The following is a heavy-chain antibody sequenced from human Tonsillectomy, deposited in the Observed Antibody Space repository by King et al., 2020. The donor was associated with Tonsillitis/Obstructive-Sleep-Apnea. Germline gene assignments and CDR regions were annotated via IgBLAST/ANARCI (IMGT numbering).Heavy chain of an antibody. CDR3: ARGTAMVYYYYYYMDV. D-gene: IGHD5-18*01. CDR2: IFSNDEK. V-gene: IGHV2-26*01. CDR1: GFSLSNARMG. Sequence: TLKESGPVLVKPTETLTLTCTVSGFSLSNARMGVSWIRQPPGKALEWLAHIFSNDEKSYRTSLKSRLTISKDTSKSQVVLTMTNMDPVDTAKYYCARGTAMVYYYYYYMDVWGKGTTVTVSS. J-gene: IGHJ6*03.